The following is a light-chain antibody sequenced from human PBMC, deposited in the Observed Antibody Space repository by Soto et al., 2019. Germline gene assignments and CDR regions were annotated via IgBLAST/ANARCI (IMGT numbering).Light chain of an antibody. CDR2: NNN. Sequence: QSVLTQPPSASGTPGQRVTISCSGSNSNIGTNAVNWYQQIPGTAPKLLIYNNNQRPSGVPDRFSGSKSGTSASLTISGLHSDDEADYPCATWDDTLRSWVFGGGTKLPVL. V-gene: IGLV1-44*01. CDR1: NSNIGTNA. J-gene: IGLJ3*02. CDR3: ATWDDTLRSWV.